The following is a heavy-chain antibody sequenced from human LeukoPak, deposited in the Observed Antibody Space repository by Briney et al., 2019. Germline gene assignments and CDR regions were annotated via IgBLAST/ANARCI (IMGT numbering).Heavy chain of an antibody. D-gene: IGHD2-15*01. J-gene: IGHJ4*02. Sequence: ASVKVSCKASGYTFTSYGISWVRQAPGQGLEWMGWISAYNGNTNYAQKFQGRVTMTADTSTSTAYMELRSLRSDDTAVYYCASLVVVAATRSYFDYWGQGTLVTVSS. CDR1: GYTFTSYG. V-gene: IGHV1-18*01. CDR3: ASLVVVAATRSYFDY. CDR2: ISAYNGNT.